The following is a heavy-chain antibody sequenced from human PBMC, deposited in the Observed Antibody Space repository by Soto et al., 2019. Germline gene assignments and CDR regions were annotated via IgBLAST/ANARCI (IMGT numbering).Heavy chain of an antibody. Sequence: QVQLVESGGGVVQPGRSLRLSCAASGFTFSSYGMHWVRQAPGKGLEWVAVISYDGSNKYYADSVKGRFTISRDNSKNTLYLQMNSLRAEDTAVYYCAAGYCSSTSCYAGYYYYGMDVWDQGTTVTVSS. D-gene: IGHD2-2*01. CDR2: ISYDGSNK. V-gene: IGHV3-30*03. J-gene: IGHJ6*02. CDR1: GFTFSSYG. CDR3: AAGYCSSTSCYAGYYYYGMDV.